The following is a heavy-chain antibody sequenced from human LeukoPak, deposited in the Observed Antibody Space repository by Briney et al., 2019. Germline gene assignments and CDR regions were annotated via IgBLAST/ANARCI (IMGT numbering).Heavy chain of an antibody. D-gene: IGHD3-10*01. Sequence: PSETLSLTCTVSGGSISSYYWSWIRQPPGKGLEWIGYIYYSGSTNYNPSLKSRVTISVDTSKNQFSLKLSSVTAADTAVYYCARESGSGESFDYWGQGTLVTVSS. J-gene: IGHJ4*02. V-gene: IGHV4-59*01. CDR3: ARESGSGESFDY. CDR1: GGSISSYY. CDR2: IYYSGST.